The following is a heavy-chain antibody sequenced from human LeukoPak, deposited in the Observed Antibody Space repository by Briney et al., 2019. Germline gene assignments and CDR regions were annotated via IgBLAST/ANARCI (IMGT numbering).Heavy chain of an antibody. V-gene: IGHV4-34*01. Sequence: PSETLSLTCAVYGGSFSGYYWSWIRQPPGKGLEWIGEINHSGSTNYNPSLKSRVTISVDTSKNQFSLKLSSVTAADTAVYYCARATYDYVWGSHCGAFDIWGQGTMVTVSS. CDR3: ARATYDYVWGSHCGAFDI. J-gene: IGHJ3*02. CDR1: GGSFSGYY. D-gene: IGHD3-16*01. CDR2: INHSGST.